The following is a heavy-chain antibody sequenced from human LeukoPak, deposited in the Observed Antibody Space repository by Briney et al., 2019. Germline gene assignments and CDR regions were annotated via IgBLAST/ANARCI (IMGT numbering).Heavy chain of an antibody. D-gene: IGHD3-22*01. V-gene: IGHV4-4*09. J-gene: IGHJ4*02. CDR1: GGSISSYY. CDR2: IYTSGST. Sequence: NPSETLSLTRTVSGGSISSYYWSWIRQPPGKGLEWIGYIYTSGSTNCNPSLKSRVTISVDTSKNQFSLKLSSVTAADTAVYYCARLRGYDSSGYYSTYFDYRGQGTLVTVSS. CDR3: ARLRGYDSSGYYSTYFDY.